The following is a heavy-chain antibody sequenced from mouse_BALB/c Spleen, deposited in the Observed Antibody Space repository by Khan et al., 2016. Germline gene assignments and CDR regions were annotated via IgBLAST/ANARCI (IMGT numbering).Heavy chain of an antibody. CDR3: ASTFWYFDV. CDR2: INPDSRTI. Sequence: EVMLLESGGGLVQPGGSLKLSCAASGFAFSRYWMSWVRQAPGKGLEWIGEINPDSRTINYPPSLKDKFIISRDNAKNTLYMQMSKVRSEDTALYECASTFWYFDVWGAGTTVTVSS. V-gene: IGHV4-1*02. J-gene: IGHJ1*01. CDR1: GFAFSRYW.